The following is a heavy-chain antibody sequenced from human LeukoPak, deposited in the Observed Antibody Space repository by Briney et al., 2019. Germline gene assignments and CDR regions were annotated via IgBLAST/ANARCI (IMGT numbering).Heavy chain of an antibody. J-gene: IGHJ4*02. CDR3: ARRGVDGGGYFDY. D-gene: IGHD5-12*01. V-gene: IGHV4-34*01. CDR1: GGSFSGYH. Sequence: PSETLSLTCGVHGGSFSGYHWSWIRQPPGKGLEWIGEINHSGSTNYNSSLKSRVTISVDTSKNQFSLKLSSVTAADTAVYYCARRGVDGGGYFDYWGQGTLVTVSS. CDR2: INHSGST.